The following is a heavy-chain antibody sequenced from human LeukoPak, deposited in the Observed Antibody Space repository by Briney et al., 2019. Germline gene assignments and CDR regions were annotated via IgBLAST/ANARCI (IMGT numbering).Heavy chain of an antibody. J-gene: IGHJ4*02. CDR2: TYSSGTT. CDR1: RDSFIDYY. Sequence: SETLSLTCTVYRDSFIDYYWSWIRQPAGKGLEWIGRTYSSGTTHYNPSLKSRVTISVDRSTKQFSLKLTSVTAADTAVYYCAGGGGPDSSGYTDFDYWGQGTLVTVSS. CDR3: AGGGGPDSSGYTDFDY. D-gene: IGHD3-22*01. V-gene: IGHV4-4*07.